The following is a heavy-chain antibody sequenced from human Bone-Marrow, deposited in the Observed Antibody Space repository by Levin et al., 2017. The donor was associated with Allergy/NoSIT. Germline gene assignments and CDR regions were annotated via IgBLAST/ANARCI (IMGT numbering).Heavy chain of an antibody. Sequence: SETLSLTCTVSGGSISSIDHYWSWIRQHPGTGLEWIGYIYYSGSTYYNPSLKSRVTISIDTSQNQFSLRLTPVTAADTAVYFCARARNDYSNLYDTFDIWGQGTMVTVTS. CDR2: IYYSGST. D-gene: IGHD4-11*01. CDR1: GGSISSIDHY. CDR3: ARARNDYSNLYDTFDI. J-gene: IGHJ3*02. V-gene: IGHV4-31*03.